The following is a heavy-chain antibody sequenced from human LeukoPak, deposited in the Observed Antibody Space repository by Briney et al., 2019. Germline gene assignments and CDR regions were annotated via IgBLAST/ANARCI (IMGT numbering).Heavy chain of an antibody. J-gene: IGHJ5*02. CDR2: ISGSGGST. V-gene: IGHV3-23*01. D-gene: IGHD2-2*01. CDR3: AKEPREYCSSTSCPNWFDP. Sequence: GGSLRLSCAASGFTFSSYVMTWVRQAPGKGLEWVSAISGSGGSTYYADSVKGRFTISRDNSKNTLYLQMNSLRAEDTAVYYCAKEPREYCSSTSCPNWFDPWGQGTLVTVSS. CDR1: GFTFSSYV.